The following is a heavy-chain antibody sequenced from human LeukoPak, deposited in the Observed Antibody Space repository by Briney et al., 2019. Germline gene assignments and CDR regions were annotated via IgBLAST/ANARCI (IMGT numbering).Heavy chain of an antibody. CDR3: ARGLASGYDYNWFDP. CDR2: INPSGGST. Sequence: ASVKVSCKASGYTFTNHYMHWVRQAPGQGLEWMGLINPSGGSTLYAEKFQGRIIMTRDMSTATDYMELSSLRSEDTAVYFCARGLASGYDYNWFDPWGQGTLVTVSS. V-gene: IGHV1-46*01. CDR1: GYTFTNHY. J-gene: IGHJ5*02. D-gene: IGHD5-12*01.